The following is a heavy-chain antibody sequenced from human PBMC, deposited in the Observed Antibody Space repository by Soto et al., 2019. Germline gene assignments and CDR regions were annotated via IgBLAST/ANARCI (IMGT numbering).Heavy chain of an antibody. V-gene: IGHV3-23*01. CDR1: GFTFSSYS. CDR2: FRSSGDDGTT. D-gene: IGHD3-10*01. J-gene: IGHJ4*02. Sequence: SLRLSCVASGFTFSSYSMSWVRQAPGKGLEWVSGFRSSGDDGTTYYADSVKGRFTISRDNSKNTLFLQMNSLRAEDTAIYYCAKKVNSGPGSQYFDYWGQGTLVTVSS. CDR3: AKKVNSGPGSQYFDY.